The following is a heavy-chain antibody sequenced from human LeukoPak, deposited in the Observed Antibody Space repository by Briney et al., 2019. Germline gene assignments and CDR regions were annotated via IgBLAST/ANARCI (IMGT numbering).Heavy chain of an antibody. Sequence: GGSLRLSCPVSGFTFSSHPMGWVRQSPGKGLEWVSTISGSGDRTFYADSVKGRFTISRDKSKNTLYLHMNSLRADDTALYYCANQPGNYFDYWGQGTLVTVSS. V-gene: IGHV3-23*01. CDR1: GFTFSSHP. CDR2: ISGSGDRT. J-gene: IGHJ4*02. CDR3: ANQPGNYFDY. D-gene: IGHD2-2*01.